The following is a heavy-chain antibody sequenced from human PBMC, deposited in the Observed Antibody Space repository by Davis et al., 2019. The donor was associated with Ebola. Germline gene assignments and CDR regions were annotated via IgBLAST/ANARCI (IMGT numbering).Heavy chain of an antibody. D-gene: IGHD2/OR15-2a*01. Sequence: AASVTVSCKASEYTFTSYYLHWVRQAPGQGLEWMAITMPSGGITSYAQQFQGRVTMTRDTSTSTVYMELSSLTSEDTAVYYCARGSPIEISVFDPWGQGTLVTVSS. J-gene: IGHJ5*02. V-gene: IGHV1-46*01. CDR1: EYTFTSYY. CDR3: ARGSPIEISVFDP. CDR2: TMPSGGIT.